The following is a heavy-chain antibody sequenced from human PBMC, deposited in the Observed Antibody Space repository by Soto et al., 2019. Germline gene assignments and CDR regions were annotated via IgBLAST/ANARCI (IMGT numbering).Heavy chain of an antibody. J-gene: IGHJ5*02. CDR3: ARGAGYCSSATCYTRFDP. Sequence: SLRLPRAASGFPFSRYSMHRVRPAPGQGLEWVAVISYDGSNKYYADSVKGRFTISKDNSKNTLYLQMSSLRAEDTAVYYCARGAGYCSSATCYTRFDPWGQGTLVTVSS. CDR1: GFPFSRYS. V-gene: IGHV3-30-3*01. CDR2: ISYDGSNK. D-gene: IGHD2-2*02.